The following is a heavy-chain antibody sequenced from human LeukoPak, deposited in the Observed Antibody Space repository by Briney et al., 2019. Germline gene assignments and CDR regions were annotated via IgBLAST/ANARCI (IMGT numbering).Heavy chain of an antibody. CDR1: GYIFTNYG. J-gene: IGHJ5*02. CDR2: ISTNKGNT. CDR3: MRDIQRRFDP. V-gene: IGHV1-18*01. Sequence: ASVKLSCKASGYIFTNYGISWVRQAPGQGLEWMGWISTNKGNTNYAQIMQGRVTITTDTSTTTAYMEPRSLRSDDTAIYYCMRDIQRRFDPWGQGTLVTVSS.